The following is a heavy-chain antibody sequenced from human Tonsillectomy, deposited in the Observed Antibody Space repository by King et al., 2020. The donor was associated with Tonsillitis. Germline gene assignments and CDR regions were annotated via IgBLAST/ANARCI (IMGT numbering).Heavy chain of an antibody. J-gene: IGHJ3*02. Sequence: VQLVESGGGAVQPGRSLRLACAASGFSFSRYAMHWVRQAPGMGLEWVALISSDECTKYYADSVKARFTISRDSSKNTLYLQMNSLIAEDTAVFYCARLRNDAFDIWGQGTIVTVSS. CDR2: ISSDECTK. V-gene: IGHV3-30*01. CDR1: GFSFSRYA. D-gene: IGHD3-16*01. CDR3: ARLRNDAFDI.